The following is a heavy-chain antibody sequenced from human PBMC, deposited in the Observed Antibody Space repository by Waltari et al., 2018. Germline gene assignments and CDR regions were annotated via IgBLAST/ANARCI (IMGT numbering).Heavy chain of an antibody. D-gene: IGHD3-10*01. CDR1: GYTFTSYG. CDR3: AGVVMDGSGSYYNDGWFDP. CDR2: IRPNNGNT. Sequence: QVQLVQSGAEVKKPGASVKVSCKASGYTFTSYGISWVRQAPGQGLAWMGWIRPNNGNTNYAQKLKGRGTMTTDTSTSTAYMELRSLRSDDTAVYYCAGVVMDGSGSYYNDGWFDPWGQGTLVTVSS. J-gene: IGHJ5*02. V-gene: IGHV1-18*01.